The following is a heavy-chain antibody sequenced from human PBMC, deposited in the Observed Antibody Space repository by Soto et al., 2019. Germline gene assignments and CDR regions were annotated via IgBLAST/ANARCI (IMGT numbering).Heavy chain of an antibody. J-gene: IGHJ6*02. V-gene: IGHV1-69*06. CDR1: GGTFSSYA. CDR2: IIPIFGTA. D-gene: IGHD6-6*01. CDR3: ARDKTSSFPNYGMDV. Sequence: GASVKVSCKASGGTFSSYAISWVRQAPGQGLEWMGGIIPIFGTANYAQKFQGRVTITADKSTSTAYMELSSLRSEDTAVYYCARDKTSSFPNYGMDVWGQGTTVTVSS.